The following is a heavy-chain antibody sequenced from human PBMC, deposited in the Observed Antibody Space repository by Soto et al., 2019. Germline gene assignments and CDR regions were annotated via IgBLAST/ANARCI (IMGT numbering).Heavy chain of an antibody. J-gene: IGHJ4*02. CDR2: IWYDGSNK. D-gene: IGHD2-15*01. Sequence: QVQLVESGGGVVQPGRSLRLSCAASGFTFSSYGMHWVRQAPGKGLEWVAVIWYDGSNKYYADSVKGRFTISRDNSKNTLYLQMNSLRAEDTAVYYCASDLGYCSGGSCPRLGIIDYWGQGTLVTVFS. CDR3: ASDLGYCSGGSCPRLGIIDY. CDR1: GFTFSSYG. V-gene: IGHV3-33*01.